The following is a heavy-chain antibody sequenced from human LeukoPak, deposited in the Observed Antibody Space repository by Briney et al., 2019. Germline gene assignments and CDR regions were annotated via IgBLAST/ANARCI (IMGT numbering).Heavy chain of an antibody. CDR1: GGSISSGSYY. CDR2: IYTSGST. Sequence: TLSLTCTVSGGSISSGSYYWSWIRPPAGKGLEWIGRIYTSGSTNYNPSLKSRVTISVDTSKNQFSLKLSSVTAADTAVYYCARGLYSSSWYFSYWGQGTLVTVSS. CDR3: ARGLYSSSWYFSY. D-gene: IGHD6-13*01. V-gene: IGHV4-61*02. J-gene: IGHJ4*02.